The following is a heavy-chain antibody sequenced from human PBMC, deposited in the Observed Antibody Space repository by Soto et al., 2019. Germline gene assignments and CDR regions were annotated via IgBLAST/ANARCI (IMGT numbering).Heavy chain of an antibody. CDR2: ISHHEIYK. CDR3: AKDWVGGSLRYYFEY. Sequence: QVQLVESGGGVVQPGRSLRLACAASGFSFSDYGMHWVRQAPGRGLEWVAAISHHEIYKYYGDSVKGRFTISRDNSKNTVYLQLNSLRPEDTAVYYCAKDWVGGSLRYYFEYWGQGTLVSVSS. D-gene: IGHD1-26*01. J-gene: IGHJ4*02. V-gene: IGHV3-30*18. CDR1: GFSFSDYG.